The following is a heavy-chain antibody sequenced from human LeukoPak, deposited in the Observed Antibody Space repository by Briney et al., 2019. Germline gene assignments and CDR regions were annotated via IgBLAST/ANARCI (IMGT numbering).Heavy chain of an antibody. D-gene: IGHD6-13*01. CDR2: ISGSCGST. J-gene: IGHJ4*02. V-gene: IGHV3-23*01. CDR1: GFTFSSYA. CDR3: AKVPIRGQQPRYFDY. Sequence: PGGSLRFSCAASGFTFSSYAMSWVRQAPGKGLEWVSAISGSCGSTYYADSVKGRFTISRDNSKNTLYLQMNSLRAEDTAVYYCAKVPIRGQQPRYFDYWGQGTLVTVSS.